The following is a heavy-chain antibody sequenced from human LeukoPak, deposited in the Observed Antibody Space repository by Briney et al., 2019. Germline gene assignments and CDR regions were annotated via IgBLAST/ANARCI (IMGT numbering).Heavy chain of an antibody. CDR1: GFTFDDYA. V-gene: IGHV3-9*01. CDR2: ISWNSGSI. CDR3: AKDSHPTVTYFDY. Sequence: GGSLRLSCAASGFTFDDYAMHWVRQAPGKGLEWVSGISWNSGSIGYADSVKGRFTISRDNAKNSLYLQMNSLRAEDTALYYCAKDSHPTVTYFDYWGQGTLVTVSS. J-gene: IGHJ4*02. D-gene: IGHD4-17*01.